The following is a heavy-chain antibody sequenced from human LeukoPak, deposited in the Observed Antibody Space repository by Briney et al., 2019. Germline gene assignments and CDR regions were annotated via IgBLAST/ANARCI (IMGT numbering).Heavy chain of an antibody. CDR2: ISSSSSYI. V-gene: IGHV3-21*01. D-gene: IGHD4-23*01. CDR3: ARSYSSVVTFDY. CDR1: GFTFSSYS. J-gene: IGHJ4*02. Sequence: PGGSLRLSCAASGFTFSSYSMNWVRQAPGKGLEWVSSISSSSSYIYYADSVKGRFTISRDNAKNSLYLQMNSLRAEDTAVYYCARSYSSVVTFDYWGQGTLVTASS.